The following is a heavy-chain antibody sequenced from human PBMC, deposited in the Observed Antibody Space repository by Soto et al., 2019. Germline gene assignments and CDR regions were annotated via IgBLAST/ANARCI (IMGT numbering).Heavy chain of an antibody. D-gene: IGHD6-6*01. V-gene: IGHV1-46*01. CDR3: ARDLGSSSLYYYGMDV. J-gene: IGHJ6*02. Sequence: AASVKVSCKASGYTFTSYYMHWVRQAPGQGLEWMGIINPSGGSTSYAQKFQGRVTMTRDTSTSTVYMELSSLRSEDTAVYYCARDLGSSSLYYYGMDVWGQGTTVTVSS. CDR2: INPSGGST. CDR1: GYTFTSYY.